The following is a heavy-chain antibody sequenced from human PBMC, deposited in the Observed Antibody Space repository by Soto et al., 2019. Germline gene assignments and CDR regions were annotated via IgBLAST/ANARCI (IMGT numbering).Heavy chain of an antibody. J-gene: IGHJ4*02. Sequence: EVQLLESRGGLVQPGGSLRLSCAASGFTFSSYAMSWVRQAPGKGLEWVSAISGSGGSTYYADSVKGRFTISRDNSKNTLYLQMNSLSAEDTAVYYCAKDLPVVRYSSSWQHHGSIDYWGQGTLVTVSS. V-gene: IGHV3-23*01. CDR2: ISGSGGST. CDR1: GFTFSSYA. CDR3: AKDLPVVRYSSSWQHHGSIDY. D-gene: IGHD6-13*01.